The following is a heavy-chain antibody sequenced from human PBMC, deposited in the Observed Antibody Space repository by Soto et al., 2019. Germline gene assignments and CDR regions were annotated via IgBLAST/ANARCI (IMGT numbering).Heavy chain of an antibody. D-gene: IGHD3-3*01. Sequence: SETLSLTCNVSGGSTSSSSYYWGWIRQPPGQGLEWLGTIYSLGNTYYNPSLKSRVTISVDTSKNQFSLKLSSVTAADTAVYYCARGTIFGVVVQFDLWGRGTLVTVSS. J-gene: IGHJ2*01. V-gene: IGHV4-39*07. CDR3: ARGTIFGVVVQFDL. CDR2: IYSLGNT. CDR1: GGSTSSSSYY.